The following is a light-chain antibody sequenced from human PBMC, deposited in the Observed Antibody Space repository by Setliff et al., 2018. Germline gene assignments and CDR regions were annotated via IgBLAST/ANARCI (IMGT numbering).Light chain of an antibody. CDR2: EVI. Sequence: QSVLTQPASVSGSPGQSITISCTGTSSDIGGYKYVSWCQQHPGKAPKLMIYEVIKRPSGVSNRFSGSKSDNTASLTISGLQAEDEADYYCLSYTNSDTVVFGTGTKVTVL. CDR3: LSYTNSDTVV. J-gene: IGLJ1*01. CDR1: SSDIGGYKY. V-gene: IGLV2-14*01.